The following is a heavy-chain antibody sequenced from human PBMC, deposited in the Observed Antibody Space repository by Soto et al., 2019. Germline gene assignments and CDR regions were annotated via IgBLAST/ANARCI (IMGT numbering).Heavy chain of an antibody. D-gene: IGHD5-18*01. CDR1: GGSISSSIYY. Sequence: PSETLSLTCTVSGGSISSSIYYWGWIRQPPGKGLEWIGSIYYSGRTYYNPSLKSRVTISVDTSKNQFSLKLSSVTAADTAVYYCARLKRGYSYGPLTFDYWGQGTLVTVSS. CDR3: ARLKRGYSYGPLTFDY. CDR2: IYYSGRT. V-gene: IGHV4-39*01. J-gene: IGHJ4*02.